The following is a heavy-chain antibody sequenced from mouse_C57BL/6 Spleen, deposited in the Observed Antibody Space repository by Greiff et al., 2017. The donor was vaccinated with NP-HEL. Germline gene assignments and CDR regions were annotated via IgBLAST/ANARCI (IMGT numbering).Heavy chain of an antibody. CDR3: ARSPYNYYGSRDVPYYFDY. J-gene: IGHJ2*01. Sequence: QVHVKQPGAELVKPGASVKLSCKASGYTFTSYWMHWVKQRPGQGLEWIGMIHPNSGSTNYNEKFKSKATLTVDKSSSTAYMQLSSLTSEDSAVYYCARSPYNYYGSRDVPYYFDYWGQGTTLTVSS. D-gene: IGHD1-1*01. CDR1: GYTFTSYW. CDR2: IHPNSGST. V-gene: IGHV1-64*01.